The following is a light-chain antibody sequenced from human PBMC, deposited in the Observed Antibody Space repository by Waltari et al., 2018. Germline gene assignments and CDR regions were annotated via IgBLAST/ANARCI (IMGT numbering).Light chain of an antibody. CDR2: WAS. CDR3: QQYYSSPFT. CDR1: QSVLHSSNGRDY. Sequence: DIVMTQSPDSLAVSLGERATINCQYSQSVLHSSNGRDYLAWYQQRPGQPPKLLFYWASTRQSGVPDRFSGSGSGTDFTLTISSLQAEDVAVYYCQQYYSSPFTFGPGTKVHIK. V-gene: IGKV4-1*01. J-gene: IGKJ3*01.